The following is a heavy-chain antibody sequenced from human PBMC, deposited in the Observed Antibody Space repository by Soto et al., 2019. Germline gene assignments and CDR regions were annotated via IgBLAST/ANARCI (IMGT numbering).Heavy chain of an antibody. V-gene: IGHV1-2*04. D-gene: IGHD1-26*01. Sequence: ASVKVSCKASGYTFTGYYMHWVRQAPGQGLEWMGWINANSGGTNYAQKFQGWVTMTRDTSISTAYMELSSLRSDDTAVYYCTREGYSGSHTYDYWGQGTLVTVSS. CDR2: INANSGGT. J-gene: IGHJ4*02. CDR1: GYTFTGYY. CDR3: TREGYSGSHTYDY.